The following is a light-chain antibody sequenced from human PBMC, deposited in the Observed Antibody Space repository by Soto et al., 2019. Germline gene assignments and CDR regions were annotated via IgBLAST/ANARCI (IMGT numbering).Light chain of an antibody. Sequence: QSALTQPASVSGSPGQSITISCTGTSSDLGDYNYVSWYQLHPGEAPKLMIYDVTNRPSGVSNRFSGSKSGNTASLTISGLQAEDETDYYCSSYTSTNTLVFGTGTNVTVL. V-gene: IGLV2-14*01. CDR3: SSYTSTNTLV. CDR1: SSDLGDYNY. CDR2: DVT. J-gene: IGLJ1*01.